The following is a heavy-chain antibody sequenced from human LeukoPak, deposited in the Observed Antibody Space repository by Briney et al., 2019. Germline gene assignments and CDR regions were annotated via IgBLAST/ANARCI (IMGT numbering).Heavy chain of an antibody. CDR2: ISSSGSTI. CDR1: GFTFSDYY. D-gene: IGHD1-26*01. CDR3: ARSAVSGSYYYS. V-gene: IGHV3-11*01. Sequence: GGSLRLSCSALGFTFSDYYTSWIRQAPGKGLEWVSYISSSGSTIYYADSVKGRFTISRDNAKNSLYLQMNSLRAEDTAVYYCARSAVSGSYYYSWGQGTLVTVSS. J-gene: IGHJ4*02.